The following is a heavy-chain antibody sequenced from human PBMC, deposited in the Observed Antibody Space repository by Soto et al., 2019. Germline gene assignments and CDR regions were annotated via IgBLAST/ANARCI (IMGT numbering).Heavy chain of an antibody. D-gene: IGHD6-25*01. Sequence: GESLKISCKGSGYSFTSYWIGWVRQMPGKGLEWMGIIYPGDSDTRYSPSFQGQVTISADKSISTAYLQWSSLKASDTAMYYCARSLSWSAAGVKGGFDPWGQGTLVTVSS. V-gene: IGHV5-51*01. CDR3: ARSLSWSAAGVKGGFDP. CDR2: IYPGDSDT. CDR1: GYSFTSYW. J-gene: IGHJ5*02.